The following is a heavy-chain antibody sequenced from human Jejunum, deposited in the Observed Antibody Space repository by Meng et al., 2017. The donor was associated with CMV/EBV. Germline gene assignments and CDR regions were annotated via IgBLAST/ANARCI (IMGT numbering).Heavy chain of an antibody. Sequence: YAMSWVRQAPGKGLEWVSTISDTAGDTFYADPVKGRFTISRDNSKRTLYLQMNSLRAEDTAIYYCTRGLGSGDYRGVSDYWGHGALVTVSS. J-gene: IGHJ4*01. CDR3: TRGLGSGDYRGVSDY. CDR2: ISDTAGDT. D-gene: IGHD3-10*01. CDR1: YA. V-gene: IGHV3-23*01.